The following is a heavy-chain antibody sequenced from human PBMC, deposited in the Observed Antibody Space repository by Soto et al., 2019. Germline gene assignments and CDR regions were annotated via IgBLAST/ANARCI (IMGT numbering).Heavy chain of an antibody. V-gene: IGHV4-59*08. CDR2: IYYSGST. CDR1: GGSISSYY. D-gene: IGHD6-13*01. J-gene: IGHJ6*02. Sequence: PSETLSLTCTVSGGSISSYYWSWIRQPPGKGLEWIGYIYYSGSTNYNPSLKSRVTISVDTSKNQFSLKLSSVTAADTAVYYCARLELVGYYYGMDVWGQGTTVTVSS. CDR3: ARLELVGYYYGMDV.